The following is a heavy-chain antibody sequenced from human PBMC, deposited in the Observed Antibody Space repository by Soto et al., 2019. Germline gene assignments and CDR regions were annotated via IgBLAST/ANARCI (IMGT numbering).Heavy chain of an antibody. V-gene: IGHV3-30*03. CDR3: ALTRRSSLLEVAGPGFEY. CDR1: GFNFGVFG. CDR2: LSYEGSEE. J-gene: IGHJ4*02. Sequence: GGSLRLSCAASGFNFGVFGMHWVRQAPGKGLEWLSVLSYEGSEEYYADSVRGRFTISRDNSKNTLFLQMDSLRVDDTGVYYCALTRRSSLLEVAGPGFEYWGQGTLVTVSS. D-gene: IGHD6-19*01.